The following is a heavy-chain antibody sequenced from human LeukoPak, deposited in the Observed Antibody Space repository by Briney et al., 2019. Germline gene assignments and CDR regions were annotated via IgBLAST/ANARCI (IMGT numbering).Heavy chain of an antibody. CDR3: VTDYNSNAYYLTS. V-gene: IGHV1-18*01. D-gene: IGHD3-22*01. Sequence: ASVKVSCKASGYTFYSYGIHWVRQAPGQGLEWMGWISAYNGNTNFAQKLQGRVTLTTDTSTTTAYMELRSLKSDDTAVYYCVTDYNSNAYYLTSWGQGTLVTVSS. CDR2: ISAYNGNT. J-gene: IGHJ5*02. CDR1: GYTFYSYG.